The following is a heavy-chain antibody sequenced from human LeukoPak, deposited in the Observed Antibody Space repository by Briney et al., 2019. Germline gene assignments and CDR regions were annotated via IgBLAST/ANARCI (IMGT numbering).Heavy chain of an antibody. D-gene: IGHD6-6*01. V-gene: IGHV4-34*01. CDR3: ARVTARSFDY. CDR2: ISHSGST. CDR1: GGSFSGYY. J-gene: IGHJ4*02. Sequence: SETLSLTCAVYGGSFSGYYWTWIRQPPGKGLEWIGEISHSGSTNYNPSLKSRVTISVDTSKTQFSLKLSSVTAADTAVYYCARVTARSFDYWGQGTLVTVSS.